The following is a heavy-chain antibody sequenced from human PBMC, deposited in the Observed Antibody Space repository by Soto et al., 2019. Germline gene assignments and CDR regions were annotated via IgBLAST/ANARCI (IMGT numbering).Heavy chain of an antibody. Sequence: SLRLSCAASGFTFSSYAMSWVRQAPGRGLEWVSAISGSGGSTYYADSVKGRFTISRDNSKNTLYLQMNSLRAEDTAVYYCAKEECGGDCSICDYWGQGTLGFVSA. D-gene: IGHD2-21*02. CDR3: AKEECGGDCSICDY. CDR2: ISGSGGST. CDR1: GFTFSSYA. J-gene: IGHJ4*02. V-gene: IGHV3-23*01.